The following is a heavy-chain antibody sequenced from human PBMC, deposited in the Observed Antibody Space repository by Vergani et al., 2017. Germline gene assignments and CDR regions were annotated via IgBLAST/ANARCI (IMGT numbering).Heavy chain of an antibody. V-gene: IGHV1-69*01. CDR1: GGTFSSYA. J-gene: IGHJ6*03. D-gene: IGHD3-3*01. Sequence: QVQLVQSGAEVKKPGSSVKVSCKASGGTFSSYAISWVRQAPGKGLEWMGGIIPIFGTANYAQKFQGRVTITADESTSTAYMELSSLRSEDSAVYYCAIAITPSYYDFWCGYGYMDVWGKGTTVTVSS. CDR2: IIPIFGTA. CDR3: AIAITPSYYDFWCGYGYMDV.